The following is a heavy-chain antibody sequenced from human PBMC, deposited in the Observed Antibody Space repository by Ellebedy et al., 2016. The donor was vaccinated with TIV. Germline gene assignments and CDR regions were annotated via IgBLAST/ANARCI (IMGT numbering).Heavy chain of an antibody. D-gene: IGHD4-23*01. Sequence: PGGSLRLSCAASGLPLRDFYMSWIRQAPGKGLEWVSYIDSRSRFTNYADSVKGRFTISRDNPKNSLFLQMNSLRAEDTAVYYCGSGGGNSPVGHWGQGTLVTVSS. V-gene: IGHV3-11*06. CDR2: IDSRSRFT. J-gene: IGHJ4*02. CDR1: GLPLRDFY. CDR3: GSGGGNSPVGH.